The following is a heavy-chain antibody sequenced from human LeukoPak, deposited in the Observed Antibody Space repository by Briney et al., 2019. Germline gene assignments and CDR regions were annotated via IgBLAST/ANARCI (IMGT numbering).Heavy chain of an antibody. J-gene: IGHJ6*03. CDR1: GYTFTSYD. CDR3: ARGHRGRAGDYMDV. CDR2: MNPNSGNT. V-gene: IGHV1-8*03. Sequence: ASVKVSCKASGYTFTSYDINWVRQATGQGLEWMGWMNPNSGNTGYAQKFQGRVTITRNTSISTAYMELSSLRSAATAVYYCARGHRGRAGDYMDVWGKGTTVTVSS. D-gene: IGHD3-10*01.